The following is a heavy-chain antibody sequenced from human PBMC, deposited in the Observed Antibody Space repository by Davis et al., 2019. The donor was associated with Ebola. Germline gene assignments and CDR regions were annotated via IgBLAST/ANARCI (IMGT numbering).Heavy chain of an antibody. CDR3: SRELVAYYYYGMDV. D-gene: IGHD3-10*01. CDR2: INHSGST. J-gene: IGHJ6*02. V-gene: IGHV4-34*01. Sequence: SETLSLTCAVYGGSFSGYYWSWIRQPPGKGLEWIGEINHSGSTNYNPSLKSRVTISVDTSKNQFSLKLSSVTAADTAVYYCSRELVAYYYYGMDVWGQGTTVTVSS. CDR1: GGSFSGYY.